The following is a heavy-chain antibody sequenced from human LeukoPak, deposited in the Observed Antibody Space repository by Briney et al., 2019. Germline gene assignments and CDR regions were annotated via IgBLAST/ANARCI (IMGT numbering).Heavy chain of an antibody. D-gene: IGHD7-27*01. V-gene: IGHV4-4*09. J-gene: IGHJ4*02. Sequence: SETLSLTCTVSGGSISSYYWSWIRQPPGKGLEWIGYIYTSGSTNYNPCLKSRVTISVDTSKNQFSLKLSSVTAADTAVYYCARHWGLRRNYFDYWGQGTLVTVSS. CDR2: IYTSGST. CDR1: GGSISSYY. CDR3: ARHWGLRRNYFDY.